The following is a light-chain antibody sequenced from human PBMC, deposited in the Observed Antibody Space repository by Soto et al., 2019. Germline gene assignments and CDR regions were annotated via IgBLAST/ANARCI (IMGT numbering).Light chain of an antibody. CDR3: QQYGSSPVT. CDR2: GAS. CDR1: QSVSNNY. Sequence: EIVLTQSPGTPSLSPGERATLSCRASQSVSNNYLAWYQQKPGQAPRLLIYGASNRATGIPDRFSGSGSGTDFTLTISRLEPEDFAVYYCQQYGSSPVTFGQGTRLEIK. J-gene: IGKJ5*01. V-gene: IGKV3-20*01.